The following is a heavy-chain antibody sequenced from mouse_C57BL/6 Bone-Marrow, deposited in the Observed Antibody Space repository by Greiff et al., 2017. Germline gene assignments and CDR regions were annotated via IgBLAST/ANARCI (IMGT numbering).Heavy chain of an antibody. J-gene: IGHJ3*01. CDR2: IYIGNGYT. D-gene: IGHD2-3*01. CDR1: GYAFSSSW. CDR3: ALGYSLFAY. V-gene: IGHV1-58*01. Sequence: VQLKESGPELVKPGASVKISCKASGYAFSSSWMNWVKQRPGQGLEWIGYIYIGNGYTEYNEKFKGKATLTSDTSSSTAYMQLSSLTSEDSAIYCCALGYSLFAYWGQGTLVTVSA.